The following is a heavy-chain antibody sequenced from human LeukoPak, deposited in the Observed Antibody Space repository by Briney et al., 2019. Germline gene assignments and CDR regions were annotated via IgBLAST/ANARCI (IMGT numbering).Heavy chain of an antibody. J-gene: IGHJ4*02. Sequence: ASVKVSCKASGYTFTSYYMHWVRQAPGQGLEWMGIINPSGGSTSNAQKFQGRVTMTSDTSTSTVYMELSSLRSEDTAVYYCARDSSSWSLDYWGQGTLVTVSS. V-gene: IGHV1-46*01. CDR1: GYTFTSYY. D-gene: IGHD6-13*01. CDR3: ARDSSSWSLDY. CDR2: INPSGGST.